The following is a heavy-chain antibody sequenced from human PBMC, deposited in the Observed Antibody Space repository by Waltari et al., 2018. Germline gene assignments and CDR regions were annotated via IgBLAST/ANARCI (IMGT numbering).Heavy chain of an antibody. CDR1: GFTFDDYA. V-gene: IGHV3-43D*04. J-gene: IGHJ4*02. CDR3: AKDNSFSGVGATFFDY. CDR2: ISWEGGST. D-gene: IGHD1-26*01. Sequence: EVQLVESGGVVVQPGGSLRLSCAASGFTFDDYAMHWVRQAPGKGLEWVSLISWEGGSTYYADSVKGRFTISRDNSKNSLYLQMNSLRAEDTALYYCAKDNSFSGVGATFFDYWGQGTLVTVSS.